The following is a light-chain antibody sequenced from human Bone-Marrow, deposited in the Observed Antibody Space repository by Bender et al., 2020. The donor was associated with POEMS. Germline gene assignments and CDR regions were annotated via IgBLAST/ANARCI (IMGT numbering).Light chain of an antibody. V-gene: IGLV2-14*01. CDR1: SSDVGGYNF. CDR2: ELS. J-gene: IGLJ2*01. Sequence: QSALTQPASVSGSPGQSVTISCTGTSSDVGGYNFVSWYQQHPGKAPKLMIYELSKRPSGVSNRFSGSKSGNTASLTISGLQAEDEADYYCTSYTSSTTVVFGGGTKLTVL. CDR3: TSYTSSTTVV.